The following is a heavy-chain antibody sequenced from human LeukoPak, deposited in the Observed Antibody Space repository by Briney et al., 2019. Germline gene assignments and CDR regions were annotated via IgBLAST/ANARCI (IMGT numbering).Heavy chain of an antibody. CDR1: GFTFSSYW. J-gene: IGHJ6*02. V-gene: IGHV3-7*01. CDR3: ARVQSYSSGWYGPYYGMDV. D-gene: IGHD6-19*01. CDR2: IKQDGSEK. Sequence: GGSLRLSCAASGFTFSSYWMSWVRQAPGKGLEWVANIKQDGSEKYYVDSVKGRFTISRDNAKNSLYLQMNSLRAEDTAVYYCARVQSYSSGWYGPYYGMDVWGQGTTVTVSS.